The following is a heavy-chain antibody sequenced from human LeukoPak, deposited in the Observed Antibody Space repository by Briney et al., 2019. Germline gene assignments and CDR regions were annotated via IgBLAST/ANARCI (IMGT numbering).Heavy chain of an antibody. CDR1: GYSFTSFW. Sequence: GESLKLSCKGSGYSFTSFWIAWVRQMPGQGLEWMGIIYPGDSDTSYSQSFQRQVTISTDKSISTAYLQWSSLKAWDSAMYYCARWSPDYYDSSLHAFDVWGQGTMVTVSS. D-gene: IGHD3-22*01. V-gene: IGHV5-51*01. J-gene: IGHJ3*01. CDR2: IYPGDSDT. CDR3: ARWSPDYYDSSLHAFDV.